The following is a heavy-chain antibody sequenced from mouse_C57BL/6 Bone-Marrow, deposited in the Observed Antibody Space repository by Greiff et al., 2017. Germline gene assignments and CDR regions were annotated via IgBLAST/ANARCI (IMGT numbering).Heavy chain of an antibody. CDR1: GYAFSSSW. J-gene: IGHJ3*01. D-gene: IGHD1-1*01. CDR3: ARPYYYGSSYFAY. CDR2: IYPGDGDT. Sequence: QVQLQQSGPELVKPGASVKISCKASGYAFSSSWMNWVKQRPGKGLEWIGRIYPGDGDTNYNGKLKGKATLTADQSSSTAYMQLSSLTSEDSAVYFCARPYYYGSSYFAYWGQGTLVTVSA. V-gene: IGHV1-82*01.